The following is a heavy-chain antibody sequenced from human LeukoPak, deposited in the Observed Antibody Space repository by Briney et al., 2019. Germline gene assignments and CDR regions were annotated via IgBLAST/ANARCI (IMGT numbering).Heavy chain of an antibody. Sequence: GGSLRLSCAASGFTFDDYGMSWVRQAPGKGLEWVSDINWNGGSTAYADSVKGRFTISRDNAKNSLHLQMNSLRAEDTAVYYCAKEIYGDSTGGRFQHWGQGTLVTVSS. V-gene: IGHV3-20*04. CDR1: GFTFDDYG. CDR2: INWNGGST. D-gene: IGHD4-17*01. J-gene: IGHJ1*01. CDR3: AKEIYGDSTGGRFQH.